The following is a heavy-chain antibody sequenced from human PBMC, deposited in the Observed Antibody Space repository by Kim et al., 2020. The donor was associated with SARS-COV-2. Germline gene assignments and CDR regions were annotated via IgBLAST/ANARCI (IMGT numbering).Heavy chain of an antibody. D-gene: IGHD1-1*01. CDR2: IYYSGST. CDR3: ARVRTGFNEIGYYYYYGMDV. J-gene: IGHJ6*02. CDR1: GGSISSGGYY. Sequence: SETLSLTCTVSGGSISSGGYYWSWIRQHPGKGLEWIGYIYYSGSTYYNPSLKSRVTISVDTSKNQFSLKLSSVTAADTAVYYCARVRTGFNEIGYYYYYGMDVWGQGTTVTVSS. V-gene: IGHV4-31*03.